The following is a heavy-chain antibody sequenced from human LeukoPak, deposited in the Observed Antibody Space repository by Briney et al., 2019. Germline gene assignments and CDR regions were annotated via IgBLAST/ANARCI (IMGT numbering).Heavy chain of an antibody. J-gene: IGHJ6*03. V-gene: IGHV3-23*01. CDR2: ISSSGGNT. Sequence: GGSLRLSCAASGFTFSTFGMSWVRQAPGKGLEWVSSISSSGGNTYYADSVKGRVTISRDNSKNTLYLQMNSLRAEDTAVYYCAKEVAYGSGIGSYMDVWGKGTTVTVSS. D-gene: IGHD3-10*01. CDR1: GFTFSTFG. CDR3: AKEVAYGSGIGSYMDV.